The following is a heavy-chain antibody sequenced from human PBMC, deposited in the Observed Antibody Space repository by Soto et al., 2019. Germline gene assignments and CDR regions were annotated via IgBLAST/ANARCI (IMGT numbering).Heavy chain of an antibody. CDR3: VRIRHGNDLRYFDF. V-gene: IGHV1-18*01. CDR1: GYTFTSYG. D-gene: IGHD1-1*01. J-gene: IGHJ4*02. Sequence: QVQLVQSGPEVKKPGASVKVSCKGSGYTFTSYGISWVLQAPGQGLEWVGWISAYNGNKNYAQNLQDRVSLTTDTPTNTAYMELRSLTSYDTAVYYCVRIRHGNDLRYFDFWGQGTLVTVSS. CDR2: ISAYNGNK.